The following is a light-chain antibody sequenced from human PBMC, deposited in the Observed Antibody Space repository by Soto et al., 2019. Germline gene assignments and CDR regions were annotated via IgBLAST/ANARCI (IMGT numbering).Light chain of an antibody. J-gene: IGLJ2*01. Sequence: QSVLTQPASVSGSPGQSITISCTGTSSDVGSYNLVSWYQQHPGKAPKLMIYERSKRPSGVSNRFSGSKSGNTAALTISGLQAEDEDDYYCCSYAGSSTVIFGGGTKLTVL. CDR2: ERS. V-gene: IGLV2-23*01. CDR3: CSYAGSSTVI. CDR1: SSDVGSYNL.